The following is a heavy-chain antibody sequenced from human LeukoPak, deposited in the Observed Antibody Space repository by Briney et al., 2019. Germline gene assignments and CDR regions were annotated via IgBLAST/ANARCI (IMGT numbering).Heavy chain of an antibody. V-gene: IGHV4-4*07. CDR3: ARWGETSALRVHAFDI. Sequence: SETLSLTCTVSGGSISSYYWSWIRQPAGKELEWIGRIYTSGSTNYNPSLKSRVTMSVDTSKNQFSLKLSSVTAADTAVYYCARWGETSALRVHAFDIWGQGTMVTVSS. J-gene: IGHJ3*02. CDR1: GGSISSYY. D-gene: IGHD3-10*01. CDR2: IYTSGST.